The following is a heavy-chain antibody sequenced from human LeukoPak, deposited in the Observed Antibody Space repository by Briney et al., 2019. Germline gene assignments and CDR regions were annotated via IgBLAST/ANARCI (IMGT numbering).Heavy chain of an antibody. J-gene: IGHJ4*02. CDR1: GFTFSSYE. CDR3: AGKNSFDY. Sequence: GGSLRLSCAASGFTFSSYEMNWVRQAPGKGLEWVSHISSSGSSIYYADSVKGRFTISRDNAKNSLYLQINSLRVEDTAVYYCAGKNSFDYWGQGTLVTVSS. CDR2: ISSSGSSI. V-gene: IGHV3-48*03.